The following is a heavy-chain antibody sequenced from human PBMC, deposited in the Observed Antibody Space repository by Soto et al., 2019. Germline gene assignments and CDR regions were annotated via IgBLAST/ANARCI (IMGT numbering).Heavy chain of an antibody. Sequence: VQLVESGGGVVQPGRSLRLTCAASGFIFSGSGMHWVRQAPGKGLEWVALVSNDGIRKYYGDSVKGRFTISRENAENTLYLQMNSLRAEDTAVYYCARWVGGTMYDNSGKYDSWGQGTLVTVSS. D-gene: IGHD3-22*01. CDR3: ARWVGGTMYDNSGKYDS. J-gene: IGHJ5*01. V-gene: IGHV3-30*03. CDR2: VSNDGIRK. CDR1: GFIFSGSG.